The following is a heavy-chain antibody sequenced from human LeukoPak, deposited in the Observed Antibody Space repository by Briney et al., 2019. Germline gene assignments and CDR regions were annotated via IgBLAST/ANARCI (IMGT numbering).Heavy chain of an antibody. Sequence: SETLSLTCTVSGGSISSYYWSWIRRPPGKGLEWIGYIYYSGSTNYNPSLKSRVTISVDTSKNQFSLKLSSVTAADTAVYYCARVGIAAAAAYYYYMDVWGKGTTVTVSS. CDR2: IYYSGST. D-gene: IGHD6-13*01. CDR3: ARVGIAAAAAYYYYMDV. V-gene: IGHV4-59*01. CDR1: GGSISSYY. J-gene: IGHJ6*03.